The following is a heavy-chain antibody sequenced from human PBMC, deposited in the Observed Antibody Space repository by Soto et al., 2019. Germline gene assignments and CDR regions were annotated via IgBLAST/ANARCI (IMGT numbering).Heavy chain of an antibody. CDR2: IYYSGST. J-gene: IGHJ4*02. Sequence: PSGTLSLTCTVSGGSVSSGSYYWSWIRQPPGMGLEWSGYIYYSGSTNYNPSLKSRVTISVDTSKNQFSLKLSSVTAADTAVYYCARGMYTSYDSSGYPFDYWGQGTLVTVSS. D-gene: IGHD3-22*01. CDR1: GGSVSSGSYY. V-gene: IGHV4-61*01. CDR3: ARGMYTSYDSSGYPFDY.